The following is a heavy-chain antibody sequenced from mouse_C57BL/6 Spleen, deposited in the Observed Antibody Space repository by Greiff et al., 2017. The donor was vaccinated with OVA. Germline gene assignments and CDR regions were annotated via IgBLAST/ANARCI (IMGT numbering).Heavy chain of an antibody. J-gene: IGHJ4*01. D-gene: IGHD2-1*01. Sequence: QVQLKQSGAELVKPGASVKLSCKASGYTFTSYWMHWVKQRPGQGLEWIGMIHPNSGSTNYNEKFKSKATLTVDKSSSTAYMQLSSLTSEDSAVYYCASDGNYIYYYAMDYWGQGTSVTVSS. CDR3: ASDGNYIYYYAMDY. V-gene: IGHV1-64*01. CDR1: GYTFTSYW. CDR2: IHPNSGST.